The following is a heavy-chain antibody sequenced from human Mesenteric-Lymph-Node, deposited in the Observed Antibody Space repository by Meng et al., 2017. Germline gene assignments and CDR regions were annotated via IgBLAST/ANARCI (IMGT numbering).Heavy chain of an antibody. J-gene: IGHJ6*02. CDR2: ISRNGGDV. Sequence: SLKISCAASGFIFDDYAIHWVRQVPGKGLEWVSGISRNGGDVGYADSVKGRFTVSRDNGKSYLYLQMNSLRAEDTAVYYCAREITYYDFWSGYYHRDYYYYGMDVWGQGTTVTVSS. V-gene: IGHV3-9*01. D-gene: IGHD3-3*01. CDR3: AREITYYDFWSGYYHRDYYYYGMDV. CDR1: GFIFDDYA.